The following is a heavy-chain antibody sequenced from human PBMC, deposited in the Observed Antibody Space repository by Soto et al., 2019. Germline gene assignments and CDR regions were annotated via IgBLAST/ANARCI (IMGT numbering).Heavy chain of an antibody. Sequence: PGGSLRLSCAASGFTFSDYYMSWIRQAPGKGLEWVSYISSSSSYTNYADSVKGRFTISRDNAKNSLYLQMNSLRAEDTAVYYCARVKAMGTAWFDPWGQGTLVTVSS. CDR3: ARVKAMGTAWFDP. D-gene: IGHD5-18*01. V-gene: IGHV3-11*06. J-gene: IGHJ5*02. CDR2: ISSSSSYT. CDR1: GFTFSDYY.